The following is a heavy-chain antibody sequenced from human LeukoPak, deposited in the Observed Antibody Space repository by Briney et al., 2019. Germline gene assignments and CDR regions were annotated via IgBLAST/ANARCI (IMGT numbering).Heavy chain of an antibody. Sequence: ASVKVSCKASVGTFSSATISWVRQAPGQGLEWMGRIIPILGIANSAQKCQGRVTITADKSTRTAYTELSSLRSEDTAAYYSARDRGGSYFDYWGQGTLVTVSS. CDR3: ARDRGGSYFDY. J-gene: IGHJ4*02. CDR1: VGTFSSAT. V-gene: IGHV1-69*04. D-gene: IGHD3-10*01. CDR2: IIPILGIA.